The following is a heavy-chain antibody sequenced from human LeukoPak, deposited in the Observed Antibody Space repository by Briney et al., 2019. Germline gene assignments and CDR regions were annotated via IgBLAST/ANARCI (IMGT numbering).Heavy chain of an antibody. V-gene: IGHV5-51*01. Sequence: GESLKISCKGSGHRFTTYWIGWVRPMPGKGLEWMGIIYPGNSDTKYSPSFQGHVTISADKSTKTASLQWSSLKAPDTAMYYCARHPSMSLYCGPDCDDGFDFWGQGTMVTVS. CDR2: IYPGNSDT. CDR3: ARHPSMSLYCGPDCDDGFDF. D-gene: IGHD2-21*02. J-gene: IGHJ3*01. CDR1: GHRFTTYW.